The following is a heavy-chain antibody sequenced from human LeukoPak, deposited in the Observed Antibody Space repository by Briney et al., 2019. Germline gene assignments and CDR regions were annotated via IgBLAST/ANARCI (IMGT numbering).Heavy chain of an antibody. CDR2: IYSAGNT. Sequence: GGSLRLSCVASGFTVSSNYMSWVRQAPGKGLEWLSVIYSAGNTYYADSVKGRFTISRHNSENTLYLHMNSLRVEDTAVYFCARGGTPGYSSGRIDYWGQGTLVTVSS. CDR1: GFTVSSNY. J-gene: IGHJ4*02. V-gene: IGHV3-53*04. CDR3: ARGGTPGYSSGRIDY. D-gene: IGHD6-19*01.